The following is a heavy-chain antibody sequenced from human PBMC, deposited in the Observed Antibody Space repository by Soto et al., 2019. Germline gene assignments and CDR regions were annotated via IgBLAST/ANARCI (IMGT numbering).Heavy chain of an antibody. D-gene: IGHD3-10*01. CDR2: INHRGST. CDR3: ARGGGWFGELMGY. V-gene: IGHV4-34*01. J-gene: IGHJ4*02. CDR1: GGSFNYY. Sequence: QVQLQQWGAGLLKPSETLSLTCAVYGGSFNYYWSWIRPPPGKGLEWIGEINHRGSTNYNPSLKSRVTMSVDTSTNQCSRKLRSVTAADTAVYDCARGGGWFGELMGYWGQGSLVTVSS.